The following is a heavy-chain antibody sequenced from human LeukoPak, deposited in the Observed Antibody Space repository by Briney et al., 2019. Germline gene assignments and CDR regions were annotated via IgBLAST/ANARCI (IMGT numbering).Heavy chain of an antibody. CDR1: GFTFSSYG. D-gene: IGHD2-2*01. CDR3: AKAYNRGWGCSSTSCPIYYYYGMDV. CDR2: ISYDGSNK. J-gene: IGHJ6*02. Sequence: GGSLRLSCAASGFTFSSYGMHWVRQAPGKGLEWVAVISYDGSNKYYADSVKGRFTISRDNSKNTLYLQMNSLRAEDTAVYYCAKAYNRGWGCSSTSCPIYYYYGMDVWGQGTTVTVSS. V-gene: IGHV3-30*18.